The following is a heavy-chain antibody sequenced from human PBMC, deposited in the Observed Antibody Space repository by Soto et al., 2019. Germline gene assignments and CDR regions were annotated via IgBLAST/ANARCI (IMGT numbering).Heavy chain of an antibody. V-gene: IGHV3-48*01. CDR3: AKDRGPVDY. D-gene: IGHD3-10*01. J-gene: IGHJ4*02. CDR1: GFTFSSYS. Sequence: GGSLRLSCAASGFTFSSYSMNWVRQAPGKGLEWVSYISSSSGAIYYADSVKGRFTISRDNAKDSLYLQMNSLRAEDTAVYYCAKDRGPVDYWGQGTLVTASS. CDR2: ISSSSGAI.